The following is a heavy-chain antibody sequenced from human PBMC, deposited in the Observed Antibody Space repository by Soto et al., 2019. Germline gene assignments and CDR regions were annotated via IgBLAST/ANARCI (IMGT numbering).Heavy chain of an antibody. Sequence: SEILSLTCAVYGGSFSGDYWSWIRQPPGKGLEWIGEINHSGRTNYNLALKSRVRMSVDTSENRFSLKLSSVTAADSAVYYCARGRPMISGYYDFWSGYYTTDYFDYWGQGTLVTVSS. J-gene: IGHJ4*02. D-gene: IGHD3-3*01. V-gene: IGHV4-34*01. CDR3: ARGRPMISGYYDFWSGYYTTDYFDY. CDR1: GGSFSGDY. CDR2: INHSGRT.